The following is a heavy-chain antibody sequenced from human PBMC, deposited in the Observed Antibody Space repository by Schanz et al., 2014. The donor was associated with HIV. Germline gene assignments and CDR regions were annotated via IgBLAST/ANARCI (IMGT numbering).Heavy chain of an antibody. Sequence: VQLVESGGGVAQPGRSLRLSCAASGSTFSSYWMHWVRQAPGKGLVWVSSITESGGRTYYADSVNGRFTISRDNSKNTLYLQMTTLRTEDTAVYYCAKPEYDSSGNSQSHFDYWGQGTLVTVSS. CDR3: AKPEYDSSGNSQSHFDY. CDR2: ITESGGRT. D-gene: IGHD3-22*01. CDR1: GSTFSSYW. V-gene: IGHV3-23*04. J-gene: IGHJ4*02.